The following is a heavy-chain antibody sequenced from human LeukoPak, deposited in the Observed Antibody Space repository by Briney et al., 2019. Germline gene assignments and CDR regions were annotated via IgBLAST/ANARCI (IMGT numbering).Heavy chain of an antibody. J-gene: IGHJ6*02. CDR2: ISYDGSKK. D-gene: IGHD1-26*01. Sequence: GGSLRLSCVASGIYFSHYGMHWVHQAPGKGLEWVAIISYDGSKKYHADSVKGRFTISRDNSVKTLYLQMNSLRAEDTAVYYCAKERSWENFYYGMNVWGQGTTVTVSS. V-gene: IGHV3-30*18. CDR3: AKERSWENFYYGMNV. CDR1: GIYFSHYG.